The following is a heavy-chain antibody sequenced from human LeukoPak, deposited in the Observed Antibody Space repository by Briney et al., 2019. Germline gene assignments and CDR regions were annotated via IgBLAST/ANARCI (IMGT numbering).Heavy chain of an antibody. CDR3: AKEGVQTPSDWYFDL. J-gene: IGHJ2*01. V-gene: IGHV3-23*01. D-gene: IGHD1-26*01. CDR1: GFTFSSYA. CDR2: INDNGGTST. Sequence: GGSLRLSCVASGFTFSSYAISWVRQAPGKGLEWVSSINDNGGTSTWYADSVKGRFTISRDNSKNTLYLQMNSLRAEDTAVYYCAKEGVQTPSDWYFDLWGRGTLVTVSS.